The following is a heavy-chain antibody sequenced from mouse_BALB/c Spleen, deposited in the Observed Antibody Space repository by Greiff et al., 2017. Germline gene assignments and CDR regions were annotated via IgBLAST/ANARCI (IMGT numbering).Heavy chain of an antibody. V-gene: IGHV2-9*02. CDR1: GFSLTSYG. CDR3: GRFITTALYAMDY. Sequence: QVQLQQSGPGLVAPSQSLSITCTVSGFSLTSYGVHWVRQPPGKGLEWLGVIWAGGSTNYNSALMSRLSISKDNSKSQVFLKMNSLQTDDTAMYYCGRFITTALYAMDYWGQGTSVTVSS. CDR2: IWAGGST. D-gene: IGHD1-2*01. J-gene: IGHJ4*01.